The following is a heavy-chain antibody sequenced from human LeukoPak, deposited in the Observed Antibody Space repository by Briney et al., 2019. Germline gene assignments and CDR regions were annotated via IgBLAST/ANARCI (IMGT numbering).Heavy chain of an antibody. CDR1: GYTFTSYG. CDR2: ISAYNGNT. D-gene: IGHD3-3*01. Sequence: ASVKVSCKASGYTFTSYGISWVRQSPGQGLEWMGWISAYNGNTNYAQKLQGRVTMTTDTSTSTAYMELRSLRSDDTAVYYCARDQPLDEWSPPSTVDYWGQGTLVTVSS. J-gene: IGHJ4*02. CDR3: ARDQPLDEWSPPSTVDY. V-gene: IGHV1-18*01.